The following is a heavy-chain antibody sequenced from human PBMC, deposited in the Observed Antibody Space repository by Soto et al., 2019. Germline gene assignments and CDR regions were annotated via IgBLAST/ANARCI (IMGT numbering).Heavy chain of an antibody. CDR1: GGTFSSYA. CDR2: IIPIFGTA. V-gene: IGHV1-69*01. J-gene: IGHJ4*02. CDR3: ARGGYGDYERDFDY. Sequence: QVQLVQSGAEVKKPGSSVKVSCKASGGTFSSYAISWVRQAPGQGLEWMGGIIPIFGTANYAQKFQGRVTITADDSTSTAYMRLSSLRSEDTAVYYCARGGYGDYERDFDYWGEGNLVTVSS. D-gene: IGHD4-17*01.